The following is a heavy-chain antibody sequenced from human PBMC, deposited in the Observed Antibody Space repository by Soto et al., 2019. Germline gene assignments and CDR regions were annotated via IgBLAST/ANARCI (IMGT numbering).Heavy chain of an antibody. CDR1: GGSVRSGSYY. V-gene: IGHV4-61*01. Sequence: QVPLQESGPGLVKPSETLSLTCTVSGGSVRSGSYYWSWIRQPPGKGLEWIGYIYYSGSTNYNPSLKSRVTISVDTSKNQFSLKLSSVTAADTAVYYCATIFGRVDYWGQGTLVTVSS. J-gene: IGHJ4*02. CDR2: IYYSGST. D-gene: IGHD3-3*01. CDR3: ATIFGRVDY.